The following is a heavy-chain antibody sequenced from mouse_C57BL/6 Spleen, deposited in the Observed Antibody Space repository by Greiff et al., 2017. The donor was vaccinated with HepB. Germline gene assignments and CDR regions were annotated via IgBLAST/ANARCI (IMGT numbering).Heavy chain of an antibody. CDR3: ARRGLLLRRYWYFDV. CDR2: INPNNGGT. CDR1: GYTFTDYY. J-gene: IGHJ1*03. Sequence: EVQLQQSGPELVKPGASVKISCKASGYTFTDYYMNWVKQSHGKSLEWIGDINPNNGGTSYNQKFKGKATLTVDKSSSTAYMELRSLTSEDSAVYYCARRGLLLRRYWYFDVWGTGTTVTVSS. V-gene: IGHV1-26*01. D-gene: IGHD1-1*01.